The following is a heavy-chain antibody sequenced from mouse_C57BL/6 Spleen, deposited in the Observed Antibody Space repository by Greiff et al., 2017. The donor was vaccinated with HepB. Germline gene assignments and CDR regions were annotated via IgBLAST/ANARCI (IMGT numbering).Heavy chain of an antibody. CDR2: IYPGSGNT. D-gene: IGHD1-1*02. CDR1: GYTFTDYY. J-gene: IGHJ3*01. Sequence: VKLMESGAELVRPGASVKLSCKASGYTFTDYYINWVKQRPGQGLEWIARIYPGSGNTYYNEKFKGKATLTAEKSSSTAYMQLSSLTSEDSAVYCCASGNTMAYWGQGTLVTVSA. CDR3: ASGNTMAY. V-gene: IGHV1-76*01.